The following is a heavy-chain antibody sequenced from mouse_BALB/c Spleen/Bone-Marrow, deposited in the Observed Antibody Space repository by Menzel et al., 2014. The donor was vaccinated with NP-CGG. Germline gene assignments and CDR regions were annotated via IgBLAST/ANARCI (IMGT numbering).Heavy chain of an antibody. CDR2: IDPYNGDT. CDR3: ASCGNYEAWFAY. CDR1: GYAFTSYN. J-gene: IGHJ3*01. D-gene: IGHD2-1*01. Sequence: VQPQQSGPELVKPGASVKVSCKASGYAFTSYNIYWVKQSHGKSLEWIGYIDPYNGDTNYNQKFKVKATLTVDKSSSTAYMHLNSLTSEDSAVYYCASCGNYEAWFAYWGQGTLVTVSA. V-gene: IGHV1S135*01.